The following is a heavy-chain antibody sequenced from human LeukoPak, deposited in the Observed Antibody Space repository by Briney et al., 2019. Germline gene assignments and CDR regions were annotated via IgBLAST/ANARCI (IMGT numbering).Heavy chain of an antibody. CDR3: TRNPGGPAAHFYFYY. V-gene: IGHV3-49*04. CDR2: IRSKAYGATT. Sequence: GGSLRLSCTASGFTFGDYAMSWVRQAPGKGLEWVGFIRSKAYGATTEYPASVKGRFTISRDDSKSIAYLQMNSLKTEDTAVYYCTRNPGGPAAHFYFYYWGQGTLVTVSS. J-gene: IGHJ4*02. CDR1: GFTFGDYA. D-gene: IGHD2-2*01.